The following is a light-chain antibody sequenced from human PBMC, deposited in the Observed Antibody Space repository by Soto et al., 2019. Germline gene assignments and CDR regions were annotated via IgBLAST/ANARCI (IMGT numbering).Light chain of an antibody. CDR2: STS. CDR1: QSISISY. V-gene: IGKV3-20*01. J-gene: IGKJ1*01. CDR3: QQYGGSSWT. Sequence: EIVLTQSPDTLSLSPGERATLSCRASQSISISYLAWYQQQPGQAPRLLIYSTSTRATGIPDRFSGSGSGTDFTLTITKLEPGDFAFYYCQQYGGSSWTFGQGTKVEIK.